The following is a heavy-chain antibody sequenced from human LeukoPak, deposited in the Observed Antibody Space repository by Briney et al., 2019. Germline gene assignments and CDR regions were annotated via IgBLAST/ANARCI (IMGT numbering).Heavy chain of an antibody. Sequence: AGGSLRLSCAASGFSFTSYAMNWVRQAPGKGLEWVSAISGSGRSTYSADSVRGRFTTSRDNSKNILYLQMNNLRGEDTAVYYCAKEGARGNVNWFDSWGQGTLVTVSS. V-gene: IGHV3-23*01. CDR2: ISGSGRST. CDR1: GFSFTSYA. D-gene: IGHD1-1*01. CDR3: AKEGARGNVNWFDS. J-gene: IGHJ5*01.